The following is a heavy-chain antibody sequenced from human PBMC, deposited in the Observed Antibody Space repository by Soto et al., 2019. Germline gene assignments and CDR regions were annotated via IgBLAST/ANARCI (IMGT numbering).Heavy chain of an antibody. D-gene: IGHD3-3*01. Sequence: EVQLVESGGGLVQPGGSLRLSCAASGFTVSSNYMSCVRQAPGKGLEWVSVIYSGGSTYYADSVKGRFTISRDNSKNTLYLQMNSLRAEDTAVYYCASSGQLRFLEWATYYDYGMDVWGQGTTVTVSS. V-gene: IGHV3-66*01. CDR3: ASSGQLRFLEWATYYDYGMDV. CDR1: GFTVSSNY. CDR2: IYSGGST. J-gene: IGHJ6*02.